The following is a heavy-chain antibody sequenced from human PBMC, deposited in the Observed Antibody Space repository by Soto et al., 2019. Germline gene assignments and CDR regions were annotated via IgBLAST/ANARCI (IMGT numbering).Heavy chain of an antibody. CDR1: GFLFSSSW. V-gene: IGHV3-7*01. Sequence: VQLVESGGTLVQPGWSLRLSCTASGFLFSSSWVGWVRQAPGKGLEWVANVKQDENERYYVDSVKGRFTISRDNTKNSLYLQMNNLIAEDTAIYYCGRGHYTNGGQGTLVTVPS. D-gene: IGHD2-2*02. CDR3: GRGHYTN. CDR2: VKQDENER. J-gene: IGHJ1*01.